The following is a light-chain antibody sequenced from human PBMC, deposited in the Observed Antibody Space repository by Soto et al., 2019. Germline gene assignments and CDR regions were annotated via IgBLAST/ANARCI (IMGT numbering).Light chain of an antibody. J-gene: IGLJ7*01. Sequence: QSVLTQPPSASGTPGQRVTISCSGSGSNIGSHTVSWYQQLPATAPNLLIYSNDQRPSGVPDRFSCSKSGTSASLAISGLQSEDEADYYCAAWDDSLSGAVFGGGTQLTVL. CDR2: SND. V-gene: IGLV1-44*01. CDR1: GSNIGSHT. CDR3: AAWDDSLSGAV.